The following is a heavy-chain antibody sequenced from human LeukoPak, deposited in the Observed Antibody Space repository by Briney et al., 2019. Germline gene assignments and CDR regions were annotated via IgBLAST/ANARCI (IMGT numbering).Heavy chain of an antibody. V-gene: IGHV3-30*03. D-gene: IGHD5-18*01. Sequence: GRSLRLSCAASGFTFSSYGMHWVRQAPGKGLEWVAVISYDGSNKYYADSVKGRFTISRDNSKNTLYLQMNSLRAEDTAVYYCARGPGYRLDYWGQGTLVTVSS. J-gene: IGHJ4*02. CDR3: ARGPGYRLDY. CDR2: ISYDGSNK. CDR1: GFTFSSYG.